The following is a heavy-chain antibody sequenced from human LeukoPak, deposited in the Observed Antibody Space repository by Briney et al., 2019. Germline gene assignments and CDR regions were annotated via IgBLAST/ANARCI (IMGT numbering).Heavy chain of an antibody. V-gene: IGHV5-51*01. J-gene: IGHJ4*02. CDR3: ARLRAYYNSGSYSYFDY. CDR1: GYSFSNYW. Sequence: GESLKISCKGSGYSFSNYWIGWVRQMPGKGLEWMGIIYPGDSDTRHSPSFQGQVTISADKSISTAYLQWSSLKASDTAMYYCARLRAYYNSGSYSYFDYWGQGTLVNVSS. CDR2: IYPGDSDT. D-gene: IGHD3-10*01.